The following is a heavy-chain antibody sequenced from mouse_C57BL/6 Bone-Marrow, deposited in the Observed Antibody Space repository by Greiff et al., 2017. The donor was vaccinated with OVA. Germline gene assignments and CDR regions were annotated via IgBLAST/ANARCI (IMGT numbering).Heavy chain of an antibody. CDR3: ARDRICSLFAY. Sequence: EVQVVESGGGLVKPGGSLKLSCAASGFTFSSYAMSWVRQTPEKRLEWVATISDGGSYTYYPDNVKGRFTISRDNAKNNLYLQMSHLKSEDTAMYYCARDRICSLFAYWGQGTLVTVSA. V-gene: IGHV5-4*01. CDR2: ISDGGSYT. D-gene: IGHD6-5*01. CDR1: GFTFSSYA. J-gene: IGHJ3*01.